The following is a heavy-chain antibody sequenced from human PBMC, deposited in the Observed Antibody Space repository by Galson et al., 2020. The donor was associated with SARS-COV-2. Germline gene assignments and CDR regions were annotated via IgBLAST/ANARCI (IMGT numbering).Heavy chain of an antibody. CDR1: GGSVSSGSYY. CDR3: ARGRGWYNQDAFDI. J-gene: IGHJ3*02. Sequence: SETLSLTYTVSGGSVSSGSYYWSWIRQPPGKGLEWIGYIYYSGSTNYNPSLKSRVTISVDTSKNQFSLKLSSVTAADTAVYYCARGRGWYNQDAFDIWGQGTMVTVSS. D-gene: IGHD6-19*01. CDR2: IYYSGST. V-gene: IGHV4-61*01.